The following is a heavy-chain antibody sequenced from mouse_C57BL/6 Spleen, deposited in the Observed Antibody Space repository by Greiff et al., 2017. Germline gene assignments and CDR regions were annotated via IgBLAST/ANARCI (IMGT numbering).Heavy chain of an antibody. D-gene: IGHD1-1*01. CDR2: IDPSDSYT. Sequence: QVQLKQPGAELVKPGASVKLSCKASGYTFTSYWMQWVKQRPGQGLEWIGEIDPSDSYTNYNQKFKGKATLTVDTSSSTAYMQLSSLTSEDSAVYYCVGDYGSSQGEFAYWGQGTLVTVSA. J-gene: IGHJ3*01. CDR3: VGDYGSSQGEFAY. CDR1: GYTFTSYW. V-gene: IGHV1-50*01.